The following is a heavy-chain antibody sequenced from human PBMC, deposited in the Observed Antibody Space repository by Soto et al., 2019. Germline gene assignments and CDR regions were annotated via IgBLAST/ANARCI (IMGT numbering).Heavy chain of an antibody. V-gene: IGHV4-30-2*01. D-gene: IGHD2-2*03. Sequence: TSETLSLTCAVSGDSITSGGYSWNWIRQPPGKGLERVGYVFHTGITQYSASLRSRLTMSVDTSQNQFSLKLTSVTAADTAVYFCGRGMDKGGEIDYWGQGALVTVSS. CDR2: VFHTGIT. J-gene: IGHJ4*02. CDR3: GRGMDKGGEIDY. CDR1: GDSITSGGYS.